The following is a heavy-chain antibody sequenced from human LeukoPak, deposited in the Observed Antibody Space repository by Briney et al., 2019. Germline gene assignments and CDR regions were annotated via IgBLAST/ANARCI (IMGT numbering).Heavy chain of an antibody. CDR3: AKDLNRPLWFGESYMNV. CDR2: ISGDGGST. D-gene: IGHD3-10*01. J-gene: IGHJ6*03. Sequence: QPGGSLRLSCAASGFTFDDYAMHWVRQAPGKGLEWVSLISGDGGSTYYADSVKGRFTISRDNSKNSLYQQMNSLRTEDTALYYCAKDLNRPLWFGESYMNVWGKGTTVTVSS. CDR1: GFTFDDYA. V-gene: IGHV3-43*02.